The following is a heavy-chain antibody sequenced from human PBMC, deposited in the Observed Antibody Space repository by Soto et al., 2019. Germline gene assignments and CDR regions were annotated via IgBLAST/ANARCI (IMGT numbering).Heavy chain of an antibody. V-gene: IGHV5-51*01. CDR2: IYPGDSNA. J-gene: IGHJ5*02. CDR3: ARLGDNNYQYKYNWFDP. Sequence: GESLKISCKASVYSFATHWIGWVRHMPGKGLELMGIIYPGDSNARYSPSFQGQVTISADKSISTAYLHWSGLKASDTAMYYCARLGDNNYQYKYNWFDPWGQGTLVTVSS. CDR1: VYSFATHW. D-gene: IGHD4-4*01.